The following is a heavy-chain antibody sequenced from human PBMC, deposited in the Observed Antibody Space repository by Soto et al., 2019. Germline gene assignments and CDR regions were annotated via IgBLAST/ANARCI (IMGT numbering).Heavy chain of an antibody. CDR1: GGSISSYY. CDR3: ARVVAGFLYFDY. Sequence: SSETLSLTCTVSGGSISSYYWSWIRQPPGKGLEWIGYIYYSGSTNYNPSLKSRVTISVDTSKNQFSLKLSSVTAADTAVYYCARVVAGFLYFDYWGQGTLVTVSS. D-gene: IGHD6-19*01. V-gene: IGHV4-59*01. J-gene: IGHJ4*02. CDR2: IYYSGST.